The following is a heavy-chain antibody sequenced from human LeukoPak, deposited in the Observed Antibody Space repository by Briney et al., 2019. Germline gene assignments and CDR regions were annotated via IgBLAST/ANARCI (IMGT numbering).Heavy chain of an antibody. V-gene: IGHV3-23*01. D-gene: IGHD2-15*01. J-gene: IGHJ6*03. CDR1: GFTFSNYA. CDR3: AKDTSAWWYHRAYMNV. Sequence: GGSLRPSCAASGFTFSNYAMSWVRQAPGGGLEWVSAISGSGDTTFHADSVEGRFTTSRDNSKNTLSLQMSGLRVEDSAVYFCAKDTSAWWYHRAYMNVWGTGTTVTVSS. CDR2: ISGSGDTT.